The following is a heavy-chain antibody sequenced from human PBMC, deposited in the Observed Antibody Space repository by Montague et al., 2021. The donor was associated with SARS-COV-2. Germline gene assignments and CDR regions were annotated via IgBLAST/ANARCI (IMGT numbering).Heavy chain of an antibody. Sequence: CAISGDSVSRNSVARSWIRQSPSRGLEWLGRTYYRSKWYSDYAPSVRVRLTANPDASKNEFSLELNYVTPEDTAVYYCVRYSGWFYFDFWGQGTLVTVSS. CDR2: TYYRSKWYS. CDR3: VRYSGWFYFDF. CDR1: GDSVSRNSVA. J-gene: IGHJ4*02. V-gene: IGHV6-1*01. D-gene: IGHD6-19*01.